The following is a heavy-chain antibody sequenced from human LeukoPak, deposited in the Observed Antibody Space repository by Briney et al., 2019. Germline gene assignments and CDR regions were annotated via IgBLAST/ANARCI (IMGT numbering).Heavy chain of an antibody. J-gene: IGHJ3*02. Sequence: ASVKVSCKASGGTFSSYASSWVRQAPGQGPEWMGRIIPILGIANYAQKIQGRVTITADKSTSTAYMELRSLRSEDTAVYYCARSTYYYDSSGSVDAFDIWGQGTMVTVSS. CDR1: GGTFSSYA. D-gene: IGHD3-22*01. CDR2: IIPILGIA. CDR3: ARSTYYYDSSGSVDAFDI. V-gene: IGHV1-69*04.